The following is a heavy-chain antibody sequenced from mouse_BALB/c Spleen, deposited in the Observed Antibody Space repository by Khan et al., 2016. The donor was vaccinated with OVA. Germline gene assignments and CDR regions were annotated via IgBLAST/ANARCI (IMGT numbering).Heavy chain of an antibody. CDR1: GYTFTDYY. D-gene: IGHD2-12*01. V-gene: IGHV1-84*02. CDR3: ARGVFYCHSLFGY. CDR2: IYPGSGNT. J-gene: IGHJ2*01. Sequence: VQLQESGPELVKPGASVKLSCKASGYTFTDYYINWVKQKPGQGLEWIGWIYPGSGNTKYNEKFKGMATMTVDTSSSTAYMQLSSLTSEDTAVYSCARGVFYCHSLFGYWGQGTTLTVSS.